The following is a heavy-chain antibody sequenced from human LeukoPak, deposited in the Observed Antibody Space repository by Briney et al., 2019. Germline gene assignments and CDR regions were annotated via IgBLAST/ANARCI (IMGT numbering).Heavy chain of an antibody. CDR1: GITLSNYG. J-gene: IGHJ4*02. CDR3: AKRGILIRAVIIVGFHKEAYYFDY. V-gene: IGHV3-23*01. D-gene: IGHD3-10*01. CDR2: ISDSGGST. Sequence: PGGSLRLSCAVSGITLSNYGMSWVRQAPGKGLEWVAGISDSGGSTNYADSVKGRFTISRDNPKNTLYLQMNSLRAEDTAVYFCAKRGILIRAVIIVGFHKEAYYFDYWGQGALVTVSS.